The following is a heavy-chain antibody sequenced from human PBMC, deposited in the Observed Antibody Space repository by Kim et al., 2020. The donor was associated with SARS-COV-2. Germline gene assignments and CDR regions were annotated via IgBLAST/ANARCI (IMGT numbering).Heavy chain of an antibody. CDR1: GFTFSSYV. CDR2: ISGSGHTT. Sequence: GGSLRLSCTASGFTFSSYVMSWVRQAPGKGLEWVSAISGSGHTTYYADSVKGRFTVSRDNSKNTLYLQMNSLRAEDTAVYYCAKDGDAYNKRYQFFDYWGQGILVTVSS. CDR3: AKDGDAYNKRYQFFDY. V-gene: IGHV3-23*01. D-gene: IGHD1-1*01. J-gene: IGHJ4*02.